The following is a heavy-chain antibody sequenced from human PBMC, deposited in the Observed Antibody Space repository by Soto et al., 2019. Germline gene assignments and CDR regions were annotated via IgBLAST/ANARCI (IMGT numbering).Heavy chain of an antibody. J-gene: IGHJ6*02. CDR3: ARQGYCSSTSCYDAYYYGMDV. D-gene: IGHD2-2*01. CDR2: IDPSDSYT. Sequence: GEPLKISCKGSGYSFTSYWISWVRQMPGKGLEWMGRIDPSDSYTNYSPSFQGHVTISADKSISTAYLQWSSLKASDTAMYYCARQGYCSSTSCYDAYYYGMDVWGQGTTVTVSS. V-gene: IGHV5-10-1*01. CDR1: GYSFTSYW.